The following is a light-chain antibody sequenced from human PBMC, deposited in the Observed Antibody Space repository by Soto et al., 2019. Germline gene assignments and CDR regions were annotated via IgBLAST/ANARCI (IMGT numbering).Light chain of an antibody. CDR2: TAS. CDR3: QQSYSSPYT. J-gene: IGKJ2*01. Sequence: DLQMTQSPSSLSASVGDRVTITCRASQSISNFLNWYQQKPGKAPELLIYTASSFQSGVPSRFSGSGSGTDFTLTISSLQPEDFATYYCQQSYSSPYTFGQGTKLEIK. CDR1: QSISNF. V-gene: IGKV1-39*01.